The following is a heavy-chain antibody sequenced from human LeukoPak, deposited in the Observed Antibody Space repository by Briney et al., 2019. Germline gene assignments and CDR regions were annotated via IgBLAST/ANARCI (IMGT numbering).Heavy chain of an antibody. V-gene: IGHV3-30*18. Sequence: EGSLRLSCAASRFTFSSYGMHWVRQAPGKGLEWVAVISYDGSNKYYADSVKGRFTVSRDNSKNTLYLQMNSLRAEDTAVYYCAKEGRDGFNYDYWGQGTLVTVSS. J-gene: IGHJ4*02. CDR2: ISYDGSNK. CDR1: RFTFSSYG. CDR3: AKEGRDGFNYDY. D-gene: IGHD5-24*01.